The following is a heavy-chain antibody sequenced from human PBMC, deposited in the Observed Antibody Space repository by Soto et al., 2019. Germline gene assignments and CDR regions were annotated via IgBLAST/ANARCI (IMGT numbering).Heavy chain of an antibody. D-gene: IGHD6-19*01. CDR3: AKHPSVWYLGWFDP. Sequence: EVQLLDSGGGLVQPGGSLRLSCAASGFTFSSYAMSWVRQAPGKGLEWVSAISGSGDSTYYADSVKGRFTLSRDSSKNTLYLQMTSLRAEDTAVYYCAKHPSVWYLGWFDPWGQGTLVTVSS. V-gene: IGHV3-23*01. CDR1: GFTFSSYA. CDR2: ISGSGDST. J-gene: IGHJ5*02.